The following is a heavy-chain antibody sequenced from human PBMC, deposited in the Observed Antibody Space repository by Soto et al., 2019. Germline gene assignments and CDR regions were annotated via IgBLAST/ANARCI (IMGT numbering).Heavy chain of an antibody. D-gene: IGHD3-22*01. V-gene: IGHV1-69*06. CDR2: IIPIFGTA. CDR3: ARVNYYDSSGHVSD. CDR1: GGTFSSYV. Sequence: SVKVSCKASGGTFSSYVISWLRQSPGQGLEWMGGIIPIFGTANYAQKFQGRVTITADKSTSIAYMELSSLRSEDTAVYYCARVNYYDSSGHVSDWGQGTLVTVSS. J-gene: IGHJ4*02.